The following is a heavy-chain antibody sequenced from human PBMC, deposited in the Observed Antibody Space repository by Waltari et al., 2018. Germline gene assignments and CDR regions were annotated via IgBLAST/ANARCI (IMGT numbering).Heavy chain of an antibody. D-gene: IGHD3-16*01. CDR2: ISGSSSSI. CDR1: GFPFDSSA. V-gene: IGHV3-23*01. CDR3: AKDFWGVHSSSGFNV. J-gene: IGHJ3*01. Sequence: EMQLLESGGDLVQPGGSLRLSCVASGFPFDSSAMNWVRQAPGKGLQWVSVISGSSSSIYYADSVKGRFTISRDNSKNTLFLQMNNLRVEDTAIYYCAKDFWGVHSSSGFNVWGQGTMVTVSS.